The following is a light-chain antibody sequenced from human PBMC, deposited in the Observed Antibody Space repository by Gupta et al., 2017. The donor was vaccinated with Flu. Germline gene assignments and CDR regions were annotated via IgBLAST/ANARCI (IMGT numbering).Light chain of an antibody. Sequence: STVPTARITCSGVKCGEKYACWDQQQPGQYPVLVINKDTTGPSGIPERFSGSNSGNTATLTVSGTQAMDEDDYYCQAWDTTPVFGGGTKLTVL. CDR3: QAWDTTPV. J-gene: IGLJ3*02. CDR1: KCGEKY. V-gene: IGLV3-1*01. CDR2: KDT.